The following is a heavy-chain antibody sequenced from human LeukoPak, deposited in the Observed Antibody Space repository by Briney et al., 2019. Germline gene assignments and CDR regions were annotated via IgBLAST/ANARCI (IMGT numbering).Heavy chain of an antibody. Sequence: KPSETLSLTCTVSGGSISSYYWSWIRQPPGKGLEWIGEINHSGSTNYNPSLKSRVTISVDTSKNQFSLKLSSVTAADTAVYYCARQAALNSSEYYFDYWGQGTLVTVSS. V-gene: IGHV4-34*01. CDR3: ARQAALNSSEYYFDY. D-gene: IGHD6-19*01. CDR2: INHSGST. J-gene: IGHJ4*02. CDR1: GGSISSYY.